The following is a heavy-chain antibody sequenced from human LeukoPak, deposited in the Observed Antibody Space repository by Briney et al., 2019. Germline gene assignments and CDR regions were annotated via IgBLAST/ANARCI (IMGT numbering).Heavy chain of an antibody. Sequence: GESLKISCAASGFTFSAYAMSWVRQAPGKGLEWVSYISSSSSTIYYADSVKGRFTISRDNAKNSLYLQMNSLRDEDTAVYYCAIYRSIGAAGDLSDYWGQGTLVTVSS. V-gene: IGHV3-48*02. CDR2: ISSSSSTI. J-gene: IGHJ4*02. D-gene: IGHD6-13*01. CDR3: AIYRSIGAAGDLSDY. CDR1: GFTFSAYA.